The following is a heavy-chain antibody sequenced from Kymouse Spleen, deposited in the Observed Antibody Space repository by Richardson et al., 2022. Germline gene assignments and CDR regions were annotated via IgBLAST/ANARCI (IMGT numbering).Heavy chain of an antibody. CDR3: AKDR*LELRGE. CDR1: GFTFDDYA. V-gene: IGHV3-9*01. CDR2: ISWNSGSI. Sequence: EVQLVESGGGLVQPGRSLRLSCAASGFTFDDYAMHWVRQAPGKGLEWVSGISWNSGSIGYADSVKGRFTISRDNAKNSLYLQMNSLRAEDTALYYCAKDR*LELRGELGPGNPGHRLL. D-gene: IGHD1-7*01. J-gene: IGHJ4*02,IGHJ5*02.